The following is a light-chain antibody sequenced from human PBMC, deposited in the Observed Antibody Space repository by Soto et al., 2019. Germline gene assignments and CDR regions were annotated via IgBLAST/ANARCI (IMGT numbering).Light chain of an antibody. CDR2: AAS. V-gene: IGKV1-39*01. CDR1: HTINNY. Sequence: DIQMTKSPSSLSASVGDRVTITCRAGHTINNYLNWYQQRPGKAPKLLIYAASSLQSGVPSRFRGSGSGTDFTLTITSLQPGHFATYFCQQSYSTPPTFGQGTKVEIK. CDR3: QQSYSTPPT. J-gene: IGKJ1*01.